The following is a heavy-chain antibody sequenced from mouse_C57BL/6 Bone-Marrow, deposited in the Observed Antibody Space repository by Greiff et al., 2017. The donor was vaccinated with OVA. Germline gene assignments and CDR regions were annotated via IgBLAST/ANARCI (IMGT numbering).Heavy chain of an antibody. J-gene: IGHJ2*01. CDR2: ISDGGSYT. D-gene: IGHD2-3*01. Sequence: EVHLVESGGGLVKPGGSLKLSCAASGFTFSSYAMSWVRQTPEKRLEWVATISDGGSYTYYPDNVKGRFTISRDNAKNNLYLQMSHLKSEDTAMYYCARGGWLLPYYFDYWGQGTTLTVSS. CDR3: ARGGWLLPYYFDY. V-gene: IGHV5-4*01. CDR1: GFTFSSYA.